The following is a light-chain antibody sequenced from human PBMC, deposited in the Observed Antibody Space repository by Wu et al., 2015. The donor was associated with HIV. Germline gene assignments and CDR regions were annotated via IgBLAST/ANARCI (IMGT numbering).Light chain of an antibody. Sequence: EIVLTQSPATLSLSPGERGTLACRASENISSNHLVWYQHKFGQPPRLLMYGASKRVAGIPDRFRGGGSGRDFTLTINGMESEDYAVYYCQQYGASLPVTFGPGDQIGPQT. J-gene: IGKJ2*01. CDR1: ENISSNH. V-gene: IGKV3-20*01. CDR3: QQYGASLPVT. CDR2: GAS.